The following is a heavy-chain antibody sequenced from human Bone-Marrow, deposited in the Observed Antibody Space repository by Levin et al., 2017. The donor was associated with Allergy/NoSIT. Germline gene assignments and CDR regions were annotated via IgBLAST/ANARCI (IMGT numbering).Heavy chain of an antibody. J-gene: IGHJ4*02. Sequence: SQTLSLTCTVSGGSISSSSYYWGWIRQPPGKGLEWIGSIYYSGSTYYNPSLKSRVTISVDTSKNQFSLKLSSVTAADTAVYYCARDLRIAARFDYFDYWGQGTLVTVSS. CDR3: ARDLRIAARFDYFDY. V-gene: IGHV4-39*07. CDR1: GGSISSSSYY. CDR2: IYYSGST. D-gene: IGHD6-6*01.